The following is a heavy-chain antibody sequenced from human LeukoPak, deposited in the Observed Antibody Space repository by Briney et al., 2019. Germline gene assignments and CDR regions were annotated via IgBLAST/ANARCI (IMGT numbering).Heavy chain of an antibody. D-gene: IGHD4-17*01. V-gene: IGHV4-30-4*01. J-gene: IGHJ2*01. CDR3: ARVGYGDYVRWYFDL. Sequence: PSETLSLTCAVSGYSISSGDYYWSWIRQPPGKGLEWIGYIYYSGSTYYNPSLKSRVTISVDTSKNQFSLKLSSVTAADTAVYYCARVGYGDYVRWYFDLWGRGTLVTVSS. CDR2: IYYSGST. CDR1: GYSISSGDYY.